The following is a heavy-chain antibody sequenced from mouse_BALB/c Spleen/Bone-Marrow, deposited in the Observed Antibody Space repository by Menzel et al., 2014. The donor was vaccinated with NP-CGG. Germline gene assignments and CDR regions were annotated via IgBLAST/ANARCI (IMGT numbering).Heavy chain of an antibody. CDR3: ARDRGYFDY. CDR1: GFTFSSYA. CDR2: ISSGGSYT. V-gene: IGHV5-9-4*01. Sequence: EVQLVESGGGLVKPGGSPKLSCAASGFTFSSYAMSWVRQSPEKRLEWVAEISSGGSYTYYPDTVTGRFTISRDNAKNTLYLEMSSLRSEDTAMYYCARDRGYFDYWGQGTTLTVSS. J-gene: IGHJ2*01. D-gene: IGHD3-1*01.